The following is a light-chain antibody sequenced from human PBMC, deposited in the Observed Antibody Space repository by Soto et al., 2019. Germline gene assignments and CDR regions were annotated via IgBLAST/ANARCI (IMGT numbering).Light chain of an antibody. CDR2: GVS. J-gene: IGKJ5*01. Sequence: DILMTQPPLSLSVTPGQPASISCKSSQSLLHTDGKTYLYWYLQKPGQPPQLLIYGVSNRFSGVPDRFSGSGSGTDFTLEISRVETDDVGIYYCMQSTQLPPTFGQGTRLEIK. CDR3: MQSTQLPPT. V-gene: IGKV2D-29*01. CDR1: QSLLHTDGKTY.